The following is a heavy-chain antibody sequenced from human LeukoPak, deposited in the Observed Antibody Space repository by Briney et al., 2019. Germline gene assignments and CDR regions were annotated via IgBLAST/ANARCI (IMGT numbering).Heavy chain of an antibody. CDR1: GFNFNISA. D-gene: IGHD4-23*01. Sequence: PGGSLRLSCAASGFNFNISAMTWVRQAPGRGLEWVSAISAGSTNTNYAGSVKGRFIISRDNSKNTVYLQMNSLRVEDSAVYYCAKVEGGNYACFDYWGQGTLVTVSS. CDR2: ISAGSTNT. V-gene: IGHV3-23*01. J-gene: IGHJ4*02. CDR3: AKVEGGNYACFDY.